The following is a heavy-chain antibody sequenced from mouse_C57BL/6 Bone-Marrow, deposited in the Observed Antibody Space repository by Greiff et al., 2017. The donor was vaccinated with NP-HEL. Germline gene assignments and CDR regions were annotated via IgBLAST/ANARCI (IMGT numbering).Heavy chain of an antibody. CDR3: ARIYYYGSSYYFDY. CDR2: IYPGDGDT. J-gene: IGHJ2*01. Sequence: VKLMESGAELVKPGASVKISCKASGYAFSSYWMNWVKQRPGKGLEWIGQIYPGDGDTNYNGKFKGKATLTADKSSSTAYMQLSSLTSEDSAVYFCARIYYYGSSYYFDYWGQGTTLTVSS. V-gene: IGHV1-80*01. D-gene: IGHD1-1*01. CDR1: GYAFSSYW.